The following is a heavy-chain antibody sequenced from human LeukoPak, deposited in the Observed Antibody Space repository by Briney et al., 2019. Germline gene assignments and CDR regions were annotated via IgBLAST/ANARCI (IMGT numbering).Heavy chain of an antibody. Sequence: SETLSLTCAVYGGSFSGYYWSWIRQPPGKGLEWIGEINHSGSTNYNPSLKSRVTISVDTSKNQFSLKLSSVTAADTAVYYCARGTGSPGLFDPWGQGTLVTVSS. J-gene: IGHJ5*02. CDR3: ARGTGSPGLFDP. V-gene: IGHV4-34*01. D-gene: IGHD6-13*01. CDR1: GGSFSGYY. CDR2: INHSGST.